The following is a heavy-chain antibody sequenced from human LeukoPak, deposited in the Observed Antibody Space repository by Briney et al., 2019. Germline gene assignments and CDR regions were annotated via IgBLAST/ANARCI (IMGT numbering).Heavy chain of an antibody. CDR2: LSADGNSK. V-gene: IGHV3-64D*06. Sequence: PGGSLRLSCSASGFTLSNYAMHWVRQPPGKGLEYVSALSADGNSKFYAESVKGRFTTSRDSSNNTLHLQMSSLRPEDTAVYYCVRKGWVSGAIDYWGQGTLVTVSS. CDR3: VRKGWVSGAIDY. D-gene: IGHD6-13*01. J-gene: IGHJ4*02. CDR1: GFTLSNYA.